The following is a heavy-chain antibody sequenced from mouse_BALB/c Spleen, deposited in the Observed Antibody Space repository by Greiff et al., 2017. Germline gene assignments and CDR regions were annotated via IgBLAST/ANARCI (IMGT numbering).Heavy chain of an antibody. CDR1: GYSFTGYY. CDR3: ARRYGNYEMDY. CDR2: INPYNGAT. Sequence: VQLQQSGPELVKPGASVKISCKASGYSFTGYYMHWVKQSHVKSLEWIGRINPYNGATSYNQNFKDKASLTVDKSSSTAYMELHSLTSEDSAVYYCARRYGNYEMDYWGQGTSVTVSS. D-gene: IGHD2-1*01. J-gene: IGHJ4*01. V-gene: IGHV1-31*01.